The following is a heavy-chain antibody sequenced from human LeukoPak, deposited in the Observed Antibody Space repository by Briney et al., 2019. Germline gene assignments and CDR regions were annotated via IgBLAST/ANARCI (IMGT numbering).Heavy chain of an antibody. J-gene: IGHJ6*02. Sequence: GGSLRLSCAASGFTFSSYSMNWVRQAPGKGLEWVSSISSSSSYIYYADSVKGRFTISRDNAKNSLYLQMNSLRAEDTAVYYCARVLPAAYYYYGMGVWGQGTTVTVSS. V-gene: IGHV3-21*01. CDR1: GFTFSSYS. D-gene: IGHD2-2*01. CDR2: ISSSSSYI. CDR3: ARVLPAAYYYYGMGV.